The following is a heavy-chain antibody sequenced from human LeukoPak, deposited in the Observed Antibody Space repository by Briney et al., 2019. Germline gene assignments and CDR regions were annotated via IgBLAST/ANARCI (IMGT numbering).Heavy chain of an antibody. D-gene: IGHD6-13*01. CDR1: GGTISSSSYY. CDR3: APSSWYKWFDP. Sequence: SETLSLTCTVSGGTISSSSYYWGWIRQPPGKGLEWIGSIYYSGSTYYNPSLKSRVTISVNTSKNQFSLMLSSVSAADTAVYYCAPSSWYKWFDPWGQGTLVTVSS. J-gene: IGHJ5*02. CDR2: IYYSGST. V-gene: IGHV4-39*01.